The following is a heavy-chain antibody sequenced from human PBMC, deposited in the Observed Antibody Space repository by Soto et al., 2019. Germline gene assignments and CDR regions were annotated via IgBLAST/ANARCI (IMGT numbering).Heavy chain of an antibody. J-gene: IGHJ3*02. CDR1: GYTFTSYG. D-gene: IGHD2-21*01. Sequence: EASVKVSCKASGYTFTSYGISWVRQAPGQGLEWMGWISAYNGNTNYAQKLQGRVTMTTDTSTSTAYMELRSLRSDDTAVYYCARADIAKDAFDIWGQGKMVTVS. V-gene: IGHV1-18*01. CDR3: ARADIAKDAFDI. CDR2: ISAYNGNT.